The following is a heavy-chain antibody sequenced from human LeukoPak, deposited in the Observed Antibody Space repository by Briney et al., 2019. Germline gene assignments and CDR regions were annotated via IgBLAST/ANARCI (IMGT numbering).Heavy chain of an antibody. CDR1: GGSVSGYY. V-gene: IGHV4-34*01. Sequence: PSETLSLTCAVYGGSVSGYYWSWIRQPPGKWLGWIGEINHSGSTTYNPSLKRRVTISVDTSKNQFSLKLSSVTAADTAVYYCARERGWGYQPPLYRIFDYWGQRTLVPVSS. CDR3: ARERGWGYQPPLYRIFDY. J-gene: IGHJ4*02. CDR2: INHSGST. D-gene: IGHD2-2*02.